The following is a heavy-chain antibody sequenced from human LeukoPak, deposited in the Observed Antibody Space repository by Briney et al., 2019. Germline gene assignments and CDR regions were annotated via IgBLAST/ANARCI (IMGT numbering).Heavy chain of an antibody. D-gene: IGHD2-15*01. CDR1: GFTFSSYS. CDR2: ISSASTYI. Sequence: PGGSLRLSCAPSGFTFSSYSMNWVRQAPGKGLEWVSSISSASTYIYYADPVKGRFTISRDTSKNTLSLQMDSLRAEDTAVFYCARSRIGSGVYSAFDYWGQGTLVTVSS. J-gene: IGHJ4*02. V-gene: IGHV3-21*01. CDR3: ARSRIGSGVYSAFDY.